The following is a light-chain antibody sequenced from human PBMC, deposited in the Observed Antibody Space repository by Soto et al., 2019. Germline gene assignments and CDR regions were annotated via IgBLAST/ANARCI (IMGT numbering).Light chain of an antibody. CDR2: GAS. CDR1: QVTSRY. J-gene: IGKJ5*01. V-gene: IGKV3-20*01. CDR3: QQYSTSPIS. Sequence: ENVLTQSPGTLSLSPGEIATLSCSSSQVTSRYVSWYQQRPGQAPRLLIYGASSRATGIPDRFSGSGSGTDFTLTISRLEPEDFAVYYCQQYSTSPISFGHGTRLAIK.